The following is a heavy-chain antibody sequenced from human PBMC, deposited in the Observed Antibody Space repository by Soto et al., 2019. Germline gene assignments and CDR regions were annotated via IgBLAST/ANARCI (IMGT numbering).Heavy chain of an antibody. Sequence: QVQLVQSGAEVKKPGSSVKVSCKASGGTFSSYAISWVRQAPGQGLEWMGGIIPIFGTANYAQKFQGRVTITADESTSTAYMELSSLRSEDTAVYYCARATDRYSYGWYHYGMDVWGQGTTVTVSS. CDR3: ARATDRYSYGWYHYGMDV. J-gene: IGHJ6*02. CDR1: GGTFSSYA. CDR2: IIPIFGTA. D-gene: IGHD5-18*01. V-gene: IGHV1-69*01.